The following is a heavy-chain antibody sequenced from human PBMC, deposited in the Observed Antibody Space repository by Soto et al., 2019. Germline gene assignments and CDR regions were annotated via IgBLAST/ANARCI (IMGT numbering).Heavy chain of an antibody. CDR1: GYTLTELS. V-gene: IGHV1-24*01. J-gene: IGHJ4*02. D-gene: IGHD4-17*01. CDR2: FDPEDGET. CDR3: ATRHDYGDYKFDY. Sequence: ASVKVSCKVSGYTLTELSMHWVRQAPGKGLGWMGGFDPEDGETIYAQKFQGRVTMTEDTSTDTAYMELSSLRSEDTAVYYCATRHDYGDYKFDYWGQGTLVTVYS.